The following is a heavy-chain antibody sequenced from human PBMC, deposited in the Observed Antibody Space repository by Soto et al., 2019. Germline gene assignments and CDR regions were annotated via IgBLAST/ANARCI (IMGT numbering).Heavy chain of an antibody. D-gene: IGHD3-10*01. Sequence: EVQLLESGGGLVQPGGSLRLSCAASGFTFSSYAMSWVRQAPGKGLEWVSAISGSGGSTYYADSVKGRFTISRDNSKNPLYLQMNSLRAEDTAVYYCAKDREVLLWFGEYRNWFDPWGQGTLVTVSS. CDR1: GFTFSSYA. CDR3: AKDREVLLWFGEYRNWFDP. CDR2: ISGSGGST. V-gene: IGHV3-23*01. J-gene: IGHJ5*02.